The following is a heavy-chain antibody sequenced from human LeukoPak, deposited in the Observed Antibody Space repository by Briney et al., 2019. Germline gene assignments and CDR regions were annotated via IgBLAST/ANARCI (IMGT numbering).Heavy chain of an antibody. CDR2: MNPNSGNT. J-gene: IGHJ3*02. CDR1: GYTFTSYD. V-gene: IGHV1-8*01. CDR3: ARGVVVITTEAAFDI. D-gene: IGHD3-22*01. Sequence: ASVKVSCKASGYTFTSYDINWVRQATGQGLEWMGWMNPNSGNTGYAQKFQGRVTITADESTSTAYMELSSLRSEDTAVYYCARGVVVITTEAAFDIWGQGTMVTVSS.